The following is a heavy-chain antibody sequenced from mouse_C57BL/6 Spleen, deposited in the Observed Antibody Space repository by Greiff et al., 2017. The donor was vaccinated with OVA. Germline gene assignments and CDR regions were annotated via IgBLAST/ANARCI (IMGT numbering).Heavy chain of an antibody. CDR3: ARGYDGSYFDV. Sequence: VKLKQSGAELVRPGASVKLSCKASGYTFTDYYINWVKQRPGQGLEWIARIYPGSGNTYYNEKFKGKATLTAEKSSSTAYMQLSSLTSEDSAVYFCARGYDGSYFDVWGTGTTVTVSS. CDR2: IYPGSGNT. V-gene: IGHV1-76*01. CDR1: GYTFTDYY. D-gene: IGHD2-3*01. J-gene: IGHJ1*03.